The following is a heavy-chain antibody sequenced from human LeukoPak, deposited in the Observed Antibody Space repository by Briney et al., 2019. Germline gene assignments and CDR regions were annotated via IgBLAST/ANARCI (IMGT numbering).Heavy chain of an antibody. CDR2: ISSDGSST. CDR3: AAAGRGSLDY. D-gene: IGHD3-16*01. Sequence: PGGSLRLSCAASGLTLSSFWMHWVRQAPGKGLEWVSRISSDGSSTNYADSVKGRFAISRDAAKNTLFLQINSLRAEDAAVYFCAAAGRGSLDYWGQGTLVTVSS. J-gene: IGHJ4*02. V-gene: IGHV3-74*01. CDR1: GLTLSSFW.